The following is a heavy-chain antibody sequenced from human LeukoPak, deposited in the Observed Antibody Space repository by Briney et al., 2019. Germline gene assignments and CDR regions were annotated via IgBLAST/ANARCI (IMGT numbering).Heavy chain of an antibody. V-gene: IGHV3-66*01. CDR2: IYSGGST. J-gene: IGHJ4*02. CDR3: ASPSNYGDYVGFAY. D-gene: IGHD4-17*01. Sequence: GGPLRLSCAASGFTVSSNYMSWVRQAPGKGLEWVSVIYSGGSTYYADSVKGRFTISRDNSKNTLYLQMNSLRAEDTAVYYCASPSNYGDYVGFAYWGQGTLVTVSS. CDR1: GFTVSSNY.